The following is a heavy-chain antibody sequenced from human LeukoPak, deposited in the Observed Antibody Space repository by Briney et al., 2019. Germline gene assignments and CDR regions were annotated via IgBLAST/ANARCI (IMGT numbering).Heavy chain of an antibody. Sequence: PSETLSLTCTVSGGSISSGGYYWSWIRQPPGKGLEWIGYIYHSGSTYYNPSLKSRVTISVDTSKNQFSLKLSAVTAADTAVYYCARERVAANYYGSGSIDYWGQGTLVTVSS. D-gene: IGHD3-10*01. CDR2: IYHSGST. CDR3: ARERVAANYYGSGSIDY. V-gene: IGHV4-30-2*05. CDR1: GGSISSGGYY. J-gene: IGHJ4*02.